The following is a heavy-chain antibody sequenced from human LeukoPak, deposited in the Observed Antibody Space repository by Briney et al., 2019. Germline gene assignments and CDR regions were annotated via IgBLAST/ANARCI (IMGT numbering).Heavy chain of an antibody. Sequence: PSETLSLTCTVSGGSIGSSSYYWSWIRQPPGKGLEWIGEINHSGSTNYNPSLKSRVTISVDTSKNQFSLKLSSVTAADTAVYYCARGSALWGHDFWSGYRPQSVFDYWGQGTLVTVSS. CDR2: INHSGST. CDR3: ARGSALWGHDFWSGYRPQSVFDY. CDR1: GGSIGSSSYY. V-gene: IGHV4-39*07. J-gene: IGHJ4*02. D-gene: IGHD3-3*01.